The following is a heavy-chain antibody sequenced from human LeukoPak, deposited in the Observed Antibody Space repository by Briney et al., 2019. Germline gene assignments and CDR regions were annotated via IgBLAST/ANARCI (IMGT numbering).Heavy chain of an antibody. V-gene: IGHV4-39*01. CDR3: ARALFDYCYYYMDV. Sequence: SETLSLTCTVSGGSISSSSYYWGWIRQPPGKGLEWIGSIYYSGSTYYNPSLKSRVTISVDTSKYQFSLKLSSVTAADTAVYYCARALFDYCYYYMDVWGKGTTVTVSS. CDR2: IYYSGST. D-gene: IGHD3-3*01. J-gene: IGHJ6*03. CDR1: GGSISSSSYY.